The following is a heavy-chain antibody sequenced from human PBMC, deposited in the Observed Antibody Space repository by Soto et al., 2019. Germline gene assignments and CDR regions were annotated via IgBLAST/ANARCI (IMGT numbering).Heavy chain of an antibody. V-gene: IGHV4-30-4*01. CDR1: GGSISSGDYY. D-gene: IGHD3-22*01. J-gene: IGHJ3*02. CDR2: IYYSGST. Sequence: QVQLQESGPGLVKPSQTLSLTCTVSGGSISSGDYYWSWIRQPPGKGLEWIGYIYYSGSTYYNPSLKRRVTISVDTSKNQFSLKLSSVTAADTAVYYCARTPYYYDSSGPGADAFDIWGQGTMVTVSS. CDR3: ARTPYYYDSSGPGADAFDI.